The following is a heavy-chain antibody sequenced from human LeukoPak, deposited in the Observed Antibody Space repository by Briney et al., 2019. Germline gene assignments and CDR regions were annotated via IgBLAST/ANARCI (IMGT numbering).Heavy chain of an antibody. D-gene: IGHD3-22*01. CDR2: ISGDGVSI. CDR1: GFTFSSYA. J-gene: IGHJ4*02. CDR3: AKGQYHFDSSGYYR. Sequence: GGSLRLSCGASGFTFSSYAMSWVRQVRGRGLEWVSVISGDGVSILHADAVKGRFTISRDNSKNTLYLQMNSLRDEDTAVYFCAKGQYHFDSSGYYRWGQGTLVTVSS. V-gene: IGHV3-23*01.